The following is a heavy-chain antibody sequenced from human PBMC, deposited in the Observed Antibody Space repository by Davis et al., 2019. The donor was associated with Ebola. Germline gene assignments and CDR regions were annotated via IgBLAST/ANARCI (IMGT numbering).Heavy chain of an antibody. CDR3: ARESYSTRESFDY. J-gene: IGHJ4*02. CDR1: GFTFSTYE. D-gene: IGHD2-2*01. CDR2: ISSSGTTI. V-gene: IGHV3-48*03. Sequence: GGSLRLSCAASGFTFSTYEMNWVRQVPGKGLEWISYISSSGTTIYYADSVKGRFTISRDNANNSLYLQMDSLRAEDTAIYYCARESYSTRESFDYWGQGDMVTVSS.